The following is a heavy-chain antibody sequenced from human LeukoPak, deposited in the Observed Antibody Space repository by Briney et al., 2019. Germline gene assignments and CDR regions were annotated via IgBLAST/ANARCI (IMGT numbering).Heavy chain of an antibody. CDR3: ARSTESGSSLDY. D-gene: IGHD2-2*01. CDR2: ISSSSSYI. Sequence: PGGSLRLSCAASGFTFSSYSMNWVRQAPGKGLEWVSSISSSSSYIYYADSVKGRFTISRDNAKNSLYLQMNSLRAEDTAVYYCARSTESGSSLDYWGQGTLVTVSS. J-gene: IGHJ4*02. V-gene: IGHV3-21*01. CDR1: GFTFSSYS.